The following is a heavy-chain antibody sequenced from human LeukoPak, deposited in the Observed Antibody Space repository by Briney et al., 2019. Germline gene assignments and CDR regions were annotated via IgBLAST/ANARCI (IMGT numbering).Heavy chain of an antibody. CDR2: INHSGST. Sequence: SETLSLTCAVYVGSFSGYYWSWIRQPPGKGLEWIGEINHSGSTNYNSSLKSRVTISVDTSKNQFSLKLSSVTAADTAVYYCARGYYGSGSHCCHMDVWGKGSTITVS. CDR1: VGSFSGYY. D-gene: IGHD3-10*01. CDR3: ARGYYGSGSHCCHMDV. V-gene: IGHV4-34*01. J-gene: IGHJ6*03.